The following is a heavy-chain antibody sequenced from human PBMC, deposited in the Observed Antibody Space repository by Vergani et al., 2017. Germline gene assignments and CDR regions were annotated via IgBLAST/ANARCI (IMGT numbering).Heavy chain of an antibody. CDR3: ARDRQLGYMDV. D-gene: IGHD6-6*01. Sequence: QVQLVESGGGVVQPGRSLRLSCAASGFTFSSYGMHWVRQAPGKGLEWVAVIWYDGSNKYYAESVKGRFTISKDNSKNTLYLQMNSLGAEDTAVYYCARDRQLGYMDVWGKGTAVTVFS. V-gene: IGHV3-33*01. CDR1: GFTFSSYG. CDR2: IWYDGSNK. J-gene: IGHJ6*04.